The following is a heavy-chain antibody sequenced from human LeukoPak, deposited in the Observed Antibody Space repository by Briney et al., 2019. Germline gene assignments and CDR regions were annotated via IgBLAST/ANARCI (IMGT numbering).Heavy chain of an antibody. CDR1: GFTFSNKA. V-gene: IGHV3-23*01. CDR2: TTQSGESS. Sequence: GGSLRLSCVASGFTFSNKAMSWVRQAPGMGLEWVTSTTQSGESSGYADSVKGRFTISRDNSKNTLFLQMDGLRVEDTAIYYCARESGGDWGYFDDWGQGTLVTVSS. D-gene: IGHD2-21*02. J-gene: IGHJ4*02. CDR3: ARESGGDWGYFDD.